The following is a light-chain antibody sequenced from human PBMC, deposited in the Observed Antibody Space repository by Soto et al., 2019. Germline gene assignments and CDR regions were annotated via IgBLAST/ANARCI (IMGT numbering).Light chain of an antibody. CDR3: QQSYSTPLT. J-gene: IGKJ4*01. V-gene: IGKV1-5*03. CDR1: QTISSW. Sequence: DIQMTQSPSTLSGSVGDRFTITCRASQTISSWLAWYQQKPVKAPKLLIYKASTLKSGVPSRFSGSGSGTEFTLTISSLQPDDFATYYCQQSYSTPLTFGGGTKVDIK. CDR2: KAS.